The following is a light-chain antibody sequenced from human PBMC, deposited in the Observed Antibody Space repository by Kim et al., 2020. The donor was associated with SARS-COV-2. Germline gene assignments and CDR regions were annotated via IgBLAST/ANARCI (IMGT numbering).Light chain of an antibody. Sequence: SSAPREAPTRPGRDSGSGRDFFACQQQRAGQAPRLLIDDASRSATGIPTWCSGSGSGTYFTLTVSPVEPDDFAFYYCQRSSWPMTFGQGTRLEIK. V-gene: IGKV3-11*01. J-gene: IGKJ5*01. CDR1: GSGRDF. CDR3: QRSSWPMT. CDR2: DAS.